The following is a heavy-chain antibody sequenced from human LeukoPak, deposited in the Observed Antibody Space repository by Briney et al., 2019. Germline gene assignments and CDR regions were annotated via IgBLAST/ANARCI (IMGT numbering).Heavy chain of an antibody. CDR3: ARQSYDTSGYGSFDI. CDR2: FNHSGST. D-gene: IGHD3-22*01. Sequence: PSETLSLTCAVYGGSFSGYSWTWIRQPPGKGLEWIGEFNHSGSTNYNPSLKSRVTISVDTSKNQFSLKLSSVTAADTAVYYCARQSYDTSGYGSFDIWGQGTMVTVSS. V-gene: IGHV4-34*01. CDR1: GGSFSGYS. J-gene: IGHJ3*02.